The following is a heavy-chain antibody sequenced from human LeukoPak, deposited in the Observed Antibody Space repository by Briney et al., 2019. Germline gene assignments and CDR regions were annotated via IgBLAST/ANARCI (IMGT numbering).Heavy chain of an antibody. D-gene: IGHD3-22*01. J-gene: IGHJ4*02. CDR2: ISGSGGST. Sequence: PGGSLRLSCAASGFTFSSYAMSWVRQAPGKGLEWVSTISGSGGSTYYTNSVKGRFTISRDNSKNTLYLQMSSLRAEDTAVYYCAKGGGYYPFDYWGQGTLVTVSS. V-gene: IGHV3-23*01. CDR1: GFTFSSYA. CDR3: AKGGGYYPFDY.